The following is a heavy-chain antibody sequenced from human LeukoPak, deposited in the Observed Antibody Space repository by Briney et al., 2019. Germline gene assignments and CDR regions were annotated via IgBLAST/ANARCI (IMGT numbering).Heavy chain of an antibody. CDR1: GGSISSGSYY. D-gene: IGHD2-2*02. Sequence: SETLSLTCTVSGGSISSGSYYWSWIRQPAGKGLEWIGRIYTSGSTNYNPSLKSRVTISVDTSKNQFSLKLSSVTAADTAVYYCARDREYCSSTSCYRWFDPWGQGTLVTVSS. CDR3: ARDREYCSSTSCYRWFDP. V-gene: IGHV4-61*02. J-gene: IGHJ5*02. CDR2: IYTSGST.